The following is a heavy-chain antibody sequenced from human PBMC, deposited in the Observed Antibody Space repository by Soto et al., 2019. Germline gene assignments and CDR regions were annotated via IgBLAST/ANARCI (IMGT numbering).Heavy chain of an antibody. CDR2: VYYSGRT. CDR3: ARGYQNYYFDY. D-gene: IGHD5-18*01. Sequence: SETLSLTCTVSGDPINRDYWSWIRQPPGKGLEWIGYVYYSGRTNYNPSLKSRVTISVDRSERLFSLKLRSMTTADSALYFCARGYQNYYFDYWGQGALVTVSS. J-gene: IGHJ4*02. CDR1: GDPINRDY. V-gene: IGHV4-59*01.